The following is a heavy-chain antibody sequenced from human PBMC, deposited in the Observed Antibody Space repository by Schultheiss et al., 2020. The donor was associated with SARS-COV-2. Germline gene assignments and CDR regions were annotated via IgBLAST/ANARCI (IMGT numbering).Heavy chain of an antibody. CDR1: GFTFSSYD. CDR2: IGTAGDT. V-gene: IGHV3-13*01. D-gene: IGHD3-3*01. J-gene: IGHJ5*02. Sequence: GESLKISCAASGFTFSSYDMHWVRQATGKGLEWVSAIGTAGDTYYPGSVKGRFTISRDNSKNTLYLQMNSLRAEDTAVYYCAKANPYDFWSGSNWFDPWGQGTLVTVSS. CDR3: AKANPYDFWSGSNWFDP.